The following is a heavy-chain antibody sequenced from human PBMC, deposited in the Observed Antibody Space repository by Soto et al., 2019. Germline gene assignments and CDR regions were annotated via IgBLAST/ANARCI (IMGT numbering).Heavy chain of an antibody. CDR2: ISYDGSNK. CDR1: GFTFSSYA. V-gene: IGHV3-30-3*01. CDR3: ARDLELRYFDWLLADAFDI. D-gene: IGHD3-9*01. Sequence: PGGSLRLCCAASGFTFSSYAMHWVRQAPGKGLEWVAVISYDGSNKYYADSVKGRFTISRDNSKNTLYLQMNSLRAEDTAVYYCARDLELRYFDWLLADAFDIWGQGTMVTVSS. J-gene: IGHJ3*02.